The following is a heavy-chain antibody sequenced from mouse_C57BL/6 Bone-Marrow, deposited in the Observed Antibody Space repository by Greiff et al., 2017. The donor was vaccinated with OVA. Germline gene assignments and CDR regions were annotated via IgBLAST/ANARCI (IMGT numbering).Heavy chain of an antibody. Sequence: VMLVESGAELVKPGASVKISCKASGYAFSSYWMNWVKQRPGKGLEWIGQIYPGDGDTNYNGKFKGKATLTADKSSSTAYMQLSSLTSEDSAVYFCARSLYYYGSPWFAYWGQGTLVTVSA. V-gene: IGHV1-80*01. D-gene: IGHD1-1*01. J-gene: IGHJ3*01. CDR2: IYPGDGDT. CDR3: ARSLYYYGSPWFAY. CDR1: GYAFSSYW.